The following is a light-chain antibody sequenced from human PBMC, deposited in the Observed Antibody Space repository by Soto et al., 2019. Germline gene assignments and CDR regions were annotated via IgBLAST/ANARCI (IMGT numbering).Light chain of an antibody. CDR3: QSYDSSLSGSV. Sequence: QSVLTQPPSVSGAPGQRVTNSCTGSSSNIGAGYDVHWYQQLPGTAPKLLIYGNSNRPSGVPDRFSGSKSGTSASLAIIGLQAEDEADYYCQSYDSSLSGSVFGGGTKLTVL. V-gene: IGLV1-40*01. J-gene: IGLJ2*01. CDR2: GNS. CDR1: SSNIGAGYD.